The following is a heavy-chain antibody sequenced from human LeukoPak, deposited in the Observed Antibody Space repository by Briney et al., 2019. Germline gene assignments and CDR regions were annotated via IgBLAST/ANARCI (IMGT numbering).Heavy chain of an antibody. CDR3: ARESYYYDSSGYYYQGSNSAGFDY. Sequence: PGGSLRLSCAASGFTFSSYCMSWVRQAPGKGLEWVANIKQDGSEKYYVDSVKGRFTISRDNAKNSLYLQMNSLRAEDTAVYYCARESYYYDSSGYYYQGSNSAGFDYWGQGTLVTVSS. CDR1: GFTFSSYC. D-gene: IGHD3-22*01. J-gene: IGHJ4*02. V-gene: IGHV3-7*03. CDR2: IKQDGSEK.